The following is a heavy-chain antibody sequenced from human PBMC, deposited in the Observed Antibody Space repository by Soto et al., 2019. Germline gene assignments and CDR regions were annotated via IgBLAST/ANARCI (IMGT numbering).Heavy chain of an antibody. CDR1: GYTFTNYG. D-gene: IGHD1-26*01. J-gene: IGHJ4*02. CDR2: ISAYNGNT. CDR3: ARADKTWELPASVY. Sequence: QVQLVQSGAEVKKPGASVKVSCKASGYTFTNYGITWVRQAPGQGLEWMGWISAYNGNTNYAQTLQGRVTMTTDAYTSTAYMELRSLRSDDTALYYCARADKTWELPASVYWGQGTLVTVSS. V-gene: IGHV1-18*04.